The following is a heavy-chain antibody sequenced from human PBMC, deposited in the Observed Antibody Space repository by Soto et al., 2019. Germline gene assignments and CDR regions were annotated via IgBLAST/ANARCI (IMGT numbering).Heavy chain of an antibody. CDR2: MNPNSGNT. CDR3: ARGKSLTMVRGVIINLGAFDI. J-gene: IGHJ3*02. D-gene: IGHD3-10*01. Sequence: ASVKVSCKASGYTFTSYDINWVRQATGQGLEWMGWMNPNSGNTGYAQKFQGRVTMTRNTSISTAYMELSSLRSEDTAVYYCARGKSLTMVRGVIINLGAFDIWGQGTMVTVSS. CDR1: GYTFTSYD. V-gene: IGHV1-8*01.